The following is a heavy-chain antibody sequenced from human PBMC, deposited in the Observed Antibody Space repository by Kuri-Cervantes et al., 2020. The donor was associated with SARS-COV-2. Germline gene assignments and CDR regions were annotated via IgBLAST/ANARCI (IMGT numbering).Heavy chain of an antibody. CDR3: ARDWYFDL. V-gene: IGHV4-38-2*01. CDR2: IYYSGST. Sequence: SETLSLTCAVSGYSISSGYYWGWIRQPPGKGLEWIGYIYYSGSTNYNPSLKSRVTVSVDTSKNQFSLKLSSVTAADTAVYYCARDWYFDLWGQGTLVTVSS. CDR1: GYSISSGYY. J-gene: IGHJ2*01.